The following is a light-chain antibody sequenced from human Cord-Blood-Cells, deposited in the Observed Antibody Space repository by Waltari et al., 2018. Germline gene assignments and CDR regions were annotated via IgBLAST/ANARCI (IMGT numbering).Light chain of an antibody. CDR2: DVS. CDR3: SSYTSSSTLV. J-gene: IGLJ2*01. CDR1: SSDVGGYNY. V-gene: IGLV2-14*01. Sequence: QSALTQPASVSGSPGQSITISCPGTSSDVGGYNYVSWYQQHPGKAPKHMIYDVSNRPSGVSNRFSGSKSGNTASLTSSGLQAEDEADYYCSSYTSSSTLVFGGGTKLTVL.